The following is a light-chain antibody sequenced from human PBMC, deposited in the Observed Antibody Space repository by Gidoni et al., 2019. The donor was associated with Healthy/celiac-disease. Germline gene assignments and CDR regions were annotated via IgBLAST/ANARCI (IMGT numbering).Light chain of an antibody. CDR2: EDE. CDR3: QAWDSGTVI. J-gene: IGLJ2*01. CDR1: ELGRNT. V-gene: IGLV3-1*01. Sequence: SYELTQPPSVSVSPGQTATITCSGDELGRNTASWYQQRTGQSPVLLMFEDEKRPSGIPARFSGSTSGNTATLTISGTQDIDEADYFCQAWDSGTVIFGGGTKLTVL.